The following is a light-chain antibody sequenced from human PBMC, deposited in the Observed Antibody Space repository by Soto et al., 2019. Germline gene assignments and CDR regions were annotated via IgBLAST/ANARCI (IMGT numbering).Light chain of an antibody. V-gene: IGLV2-14*01. J-gene: IGLJ1*01. CDR3: SSYTSSSTLYV. CDR1: SSDVGGYNY. Sequence: QSVLTQPASVSGSPGQSITISCTGTSSDVGGYNYVSWYQQHPGKAPKLMIYEVSNRPSGVSNRFSGSNSGNTASLTISGLQAEDEADYYCSSYTSSSTLYVFGTGTKVTVL. CDR2: EVS.